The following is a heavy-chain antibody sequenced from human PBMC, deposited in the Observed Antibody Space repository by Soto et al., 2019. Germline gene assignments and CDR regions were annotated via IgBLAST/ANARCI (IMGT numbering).Heavy chain of an antibody. CDR3: ANSDDSSGYPHGLFKH. Sequence: EVQLLESGGGLVQPGGFLRLSCATSGLTSSNYSMRWVGQAPGKGLEWVASIGGRDDSTYYAESVQGRFTISRDISKNALYLPMNSLRVDDKAIYYCANSDDSSGYPHGLFKHWGQGTLVTVSS. CDR1: GLTSSNYS. CDR2: IGGRDDST. V-gene: IGHV3-23*01. J-gene: IGHJ1*01. D-gene: IGHD3-22*01.